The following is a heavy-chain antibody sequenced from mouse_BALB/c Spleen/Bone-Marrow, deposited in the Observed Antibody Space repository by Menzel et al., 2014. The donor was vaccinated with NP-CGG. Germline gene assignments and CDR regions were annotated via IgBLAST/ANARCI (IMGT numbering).Heavy chain of an antibody. V-gene: IGHV14-3*02. D-gene: IGHD4-1*01. J-gene: IGHJ4*01. CDR3: ARWEYYAMDY. Sequence: VHVKQPGAELVKPGASVKLSCTASGFNIKDTYMHWVKQRPEQGLEWIGRIDPANGNTKYDPKFQGKVTITADTSSNTAYLQLSSLTSEDTAVYYCARWEYYAMDYWGQGTSVTVSS. CDR1: GFNIKDTY. CDR2: IDPANGNT.